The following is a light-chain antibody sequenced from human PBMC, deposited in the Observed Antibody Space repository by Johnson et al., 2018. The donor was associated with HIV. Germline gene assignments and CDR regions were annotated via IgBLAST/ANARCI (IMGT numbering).Light chain of an antibody. CDR3: GTWDSSLSAV. V-gene: IGLV1-51*02. Sequence: QSMLTQPPSVSAAPGQKVTISCSGSSSNIGNNYVSWYQQLPGTAPKLLIYENNKRPSGIPDRFSGSKSGTSATLGITGLQTGDEADYYFGTWDSSLSAVFGTGTKVTVL. CDR2: ENN. CDR1: SSNIGNNY. J-gene: IGLJ1*01.